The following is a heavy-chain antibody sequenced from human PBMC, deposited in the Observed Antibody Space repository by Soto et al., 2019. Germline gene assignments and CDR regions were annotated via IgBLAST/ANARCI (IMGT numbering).Heavy chain of an antibody. J-gene: IGHJ4*02. D-gene: IGHD3-16*01. CDR1: GFTFSTYG. V-gene: IGHV3-33*01. CDR3: AGGRDQTNPDY. CDR2: IWYDGSNK. Sequence: QVQLVESGGGVVQPGRSLSLSCAASGFTFSTYGKHRVRHAPGKGLEWVAVIWYDGSNKYYADSVKGRFTISRDNSKNTLYLQMNSLRAGETAVYYCAGGRDQTNPDYWGQGTLVTVSS.